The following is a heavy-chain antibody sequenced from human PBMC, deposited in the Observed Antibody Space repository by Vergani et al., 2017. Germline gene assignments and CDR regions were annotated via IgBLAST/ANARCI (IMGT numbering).Heavy chain of an antibody. CDR3: AKEEPPIGGYCGGDCSSLFDY. Sequence: QVQLVESGGGVVQPGRSLRLSCAASGFTFSSYGMHWVRQAPGKGLEWVAVISYDGSNKYYADSVKGRFTISRDNSKNTLYLQMNSLRAEDTAVYYCAKEEPPIGGYCGGDCSSLFDYWGQGTLVTVSS. J-gene: IGHJ4*02. CDR2: ISYDGSNK. CDR1: GFTFSSYG. V-gene: IGHV3-30*18. D-gene: IGHD2-21*02.